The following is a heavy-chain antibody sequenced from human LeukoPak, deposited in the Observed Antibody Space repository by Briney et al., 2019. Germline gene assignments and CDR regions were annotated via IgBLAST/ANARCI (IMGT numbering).Heavy chain of an antibody. V-gene: IGHV3-48*04. CDR2: ISGSSSTI. CDR1: GFTLSSYS. D-gene: IGHD2/OR15-2a*01. J-gene: IGHJ4*02. CDR3: ARSTFLYYFDY. Sequence: GGSLRLSCAASGFTLSSYSMNWVRQGPGKGLEWVSYISGSSSTIYYADSVKGRFTISRDNAKNSLYLQMNGLRAEDTAVYYCARSTFLYYFDYWGQGTLVTVSS.